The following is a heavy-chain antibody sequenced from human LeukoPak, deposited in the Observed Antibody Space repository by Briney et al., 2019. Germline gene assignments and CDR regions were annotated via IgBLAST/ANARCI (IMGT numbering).Heavy chain of an antibody. D-gene: IGHD1-14*01. Sequence: ASVKVSCKASGYTFTTYKMHWVRQAPGQGLEWMGTINPSAGDTKYAQNFQGRVTVTRDTSTSTVYMELSSLRFEDTAVYYCARGGGSYNHYMGVWGKGTTVSVSS. J-gene: IGHJ6*03. CDR2: INPSAGDT. V-gene: IGHV1-46*01. CDR1: GYTFTTYK. CDR3: ARGGGSYNHYMGV.